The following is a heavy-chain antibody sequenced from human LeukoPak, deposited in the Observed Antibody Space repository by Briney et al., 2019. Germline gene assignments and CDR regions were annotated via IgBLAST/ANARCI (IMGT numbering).Heavy chain of an antibody. V-gene: IGHV3-21*01. D-gene: IGHD5-18*01. CDR2: ISSSSSYI. CDR1: GFTFSSYS. CDR3: ARDTLGYSYGHDAFDI. Sequence: KPGGSLRLSCAASGFTFSSYSMNWVRQAPGKGLEWVSSISSSSSYIYYADSAKGRFTISRDNAKNSLCLQMNSLRAEDTAVYYCARDTLGYSYGHDAFDIWGQGTMVTVSS. J-gene: IGHJ3*02.